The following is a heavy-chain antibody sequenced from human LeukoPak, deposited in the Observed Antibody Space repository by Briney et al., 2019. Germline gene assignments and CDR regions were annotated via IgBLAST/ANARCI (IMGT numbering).Heavy chain of an antibody. CDR2: ISGSYGST. D-gene: IGHD4-17*01. V-gene: IGHV3-23*01. CDR1: GFTFSSYA. CDR3: AGGPMTTVTTGNFDY. Sequence: PGGSLRLSCAASGFTFSSYAMSWVRQAPGKGLEWVSTISGSYGSTYYADSVKGRFTISRDSSKNTLYLQMDSLRAEDTAVYYCAGGPMTTVTTGNFDYWGQGTLVTVSS. J-gene: IGHJ4*02.